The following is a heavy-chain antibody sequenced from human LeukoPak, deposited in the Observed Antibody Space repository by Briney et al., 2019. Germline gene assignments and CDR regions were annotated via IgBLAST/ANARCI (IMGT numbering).Heavy chain of an antibody. Sequence: NPSETLSLTCTVSGGSISSYYWSWIRQPPGKGLEWIAYISDIGSINYNPSLKSRVTISLDTSKNQFSLKLSSVTAADTAVYYCARDKASSGWSSYYYGMDVWGQGTTVTVSS. J-gene: IGHJ6*02. CDR2: ISDIGSI. CDR3: ARDKASSGWSSYYYGMDV. D-gene: IGHD6-19*01. V-gene: IGHV4-59*12. CDR1: GGSISSYY.